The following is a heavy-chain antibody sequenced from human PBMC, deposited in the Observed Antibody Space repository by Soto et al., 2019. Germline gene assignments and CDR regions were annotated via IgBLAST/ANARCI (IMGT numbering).Heavy chain of an antibody. V-gene: IGHV4-30-4*01. CDR2: IYYSGST. Sequence: PSETLSLTCTVSGGSISSGDYYWSWIRQPPGKGLEWIGYIYYSGSTYYNPSLKSRVTISVDTSKNQFSLKLSSVTAADTAVYYCATGSSSWWYYFDYWGQGTLVTVSS. J-gene: IGHJ4*02. D-gene: IGHD6-13*01. CDR3: ATGSSSWWYYFDY. CDR1: GGSISSGDYY.